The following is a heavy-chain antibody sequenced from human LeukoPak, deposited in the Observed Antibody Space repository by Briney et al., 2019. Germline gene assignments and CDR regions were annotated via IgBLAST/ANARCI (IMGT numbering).Heavy chain of an antibody. CDR3: ARERGSKHYDF. D-gene: IGHD3-16*01. CDR2: ISSSSSYI. Sequence: GGSLRLSCAASGFTFSSYSMNWVRQAPGKGLEWVSSISSSSSYIYYADSVKGRFTISRDNAKNSLYLQMDSLRAEDMALYYCARERGSKHYDFWGQGTLVTVSS. CDR1: GFTFSSYS. J-gene: IGHJ4*02. V-gene: IGHV3-21*01.